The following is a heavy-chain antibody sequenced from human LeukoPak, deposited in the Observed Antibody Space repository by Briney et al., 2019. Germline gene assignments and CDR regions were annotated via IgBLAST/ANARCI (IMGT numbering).Heavy chain of an antibody. CDR1: GGSISSRSYY. D-gene: IGHD3-22*01. CDR3: ARENSGYYRSLKGTDY. J-gene: IGHJ4*02. Sequence: SETLSLTCTVSGGSISSRSYYWGWIRQSPGKGLEWIGSIFYSGSTYYNPSLKSRVTISVDTSKNQFSLKLSSVTAAGTAVYYCARENSGYYRSLKGTDYWGQGTLVTVSS. CDR2: IFYSGST. V-gene: IGHV4-39*07.